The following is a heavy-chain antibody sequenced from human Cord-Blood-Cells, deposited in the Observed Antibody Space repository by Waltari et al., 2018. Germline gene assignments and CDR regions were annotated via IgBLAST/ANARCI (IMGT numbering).Heavy chain of an antibody. D-gene: IGHD2-21*02. CDR1: GGSISSSSYS. CDR3: ARIVVVTAIDY. Sequence: QLQLQESGPGLVKPSETLSLTCTVSGGSISSSSYSWGWIRQPPGKGLEWIGSIYYSGSTYYNPSLKSRVTISVDTSKNQFSLKLSSVTAADTAVYYCARIVVVTAIDYWGQGTLVTVSS. J-gene: IGHJ4*02. V-gene: IGHV4-39*07. CDR2: IYYSGST.